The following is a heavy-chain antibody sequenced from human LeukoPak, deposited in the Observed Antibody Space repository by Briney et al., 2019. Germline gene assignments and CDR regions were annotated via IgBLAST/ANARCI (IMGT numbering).Heavy chain of an antibody. CDR3: ARERDILRYFDWLSPGTFDY. Sequence: GGSLRLSCAASGFTFSSYGMHWVRQAPGKGLEWVAVIWYDGSNKYYADSVKGRFTISRDDSKNTLYLQMNSLRAEDTAVYYCARERDILRYFDWLSPGTFDYWGQGTLVTVSS. CDR1: GFTFSSYG. D-gene: IGHD3-9*01. CDR2: IWYDGSNK. V-gene: IGHV3-33*01. J-gene: IGHJ4*02.